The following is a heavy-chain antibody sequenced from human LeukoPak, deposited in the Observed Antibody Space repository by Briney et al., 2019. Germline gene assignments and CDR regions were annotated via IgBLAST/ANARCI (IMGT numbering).Heavy chain of an antibody. D-gene: IGHD1-14*01. V-gene: IGHV3-23*01. CDR1: GFTFSSSS. J-gene: IGHJ4*02. Sequence: PGGSLRLSCAASGFTFSSSSMRWVRQAPGQGLGWVSTIGPNGGRTNYAHSVKGRFTISRDNSKNTLYLLLSNLRAEDTAVFYCAKESHRLNFDYWGQGSLVTVSS. CDR2: IGPNGGRT. CDR3: AKESHRLNFDY.